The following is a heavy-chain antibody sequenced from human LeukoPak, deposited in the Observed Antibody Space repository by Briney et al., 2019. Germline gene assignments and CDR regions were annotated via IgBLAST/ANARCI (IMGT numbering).Heavy chain of an antibody. CDR2: ISGGGGST. D-gene: IGHD6-19*01. CDR3: AKYNSGWSLDY. Sequence: TGGSLRLSCAASGFTFSSYAMSWVRQAPGKGLEWVSGISGGGGSTYYADSVKGRFTISRDNSKNTLYLQMNSLRAEDTAVYYCAKYNSGWSLDYWGQGTLATVSS. J-gene: IGHJ4*02. V-gene: IGHV3-23*01. CDR1: GFTFSSYA.